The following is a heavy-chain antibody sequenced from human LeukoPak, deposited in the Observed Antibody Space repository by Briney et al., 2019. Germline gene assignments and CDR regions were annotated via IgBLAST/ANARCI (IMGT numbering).Heavy chain of an antibody. J-gene: IGHJ4*02. CDR1: GGSTSSSNYY. V-gene: IGHV4-39*01. Sequence: PSETLSLTCTVSGGSTSSSNYYWGWIRQPSGKGLEWIGGIHYSGNTYYNPSLKSRVTISVDTSKNQFSLKLSSVTAADTAVYYCARLGAGPTYYDFWSGYSSFYLDYWGQGTLVTVSS. CDR3: ARLGAGPTYYDFWSGYSSFYLDY. CDR2: IHYSGNT. D-gene: IGHD3-3*01.